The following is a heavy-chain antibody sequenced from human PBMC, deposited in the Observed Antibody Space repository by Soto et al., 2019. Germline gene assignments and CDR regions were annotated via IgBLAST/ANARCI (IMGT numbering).Heavy chain of an antibody. CDR1: GFTFSSYV. V-gene: IGHV3-23*01. Sequence: EVQLLESGGGLVQPGGSLRLSCAASGFTFSSYVMSWVRQAPGKGLEWVSAISGSGGSTYYADSVKGRFTISRDNSKNTLYLQMNSLRAEDTAVYYCAKWRGSGSFALDYWGQGTLVTVSS. CDR3: AKWRGSGSFALDY. J-gene: IGHJ4*02. D-gene: IGHD1-26*01. CDR2: ISGSGGST.